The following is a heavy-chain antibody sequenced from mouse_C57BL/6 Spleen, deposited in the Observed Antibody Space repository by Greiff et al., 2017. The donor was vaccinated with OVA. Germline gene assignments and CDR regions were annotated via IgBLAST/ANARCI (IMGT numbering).Heavy chain of an antibody. CDR2: ISYDGSN. V-gene: IGHV3-6*01. CDR3: ARENWDGYFDV. CDR1: GYSITSGYY. Sequence: EVKLMESGPGLVKPSQSLSLTCSVTGYSITSGYYWNWIRQFPGNKLEWMGYISYDGSNNYNPSLKNRISITRETSKNQFFLKLNSVTTEDTATDYCARENWDGYFDVWGTGTTVTVSS. D-gene: IGHD4-1*01. J-gene: IGHJ1*03.